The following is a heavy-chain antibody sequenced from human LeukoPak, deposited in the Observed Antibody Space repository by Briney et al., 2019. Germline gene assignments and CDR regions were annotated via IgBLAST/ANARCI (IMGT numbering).Heavy chain of an antibody. V-gene: IGHV3-23*01. Sequence: GGSLRLSCAASGFTFSSYAMSWVRQAPGKGLEWVSAISGSGGSTYYADSVKGRFTTSRDNSKNTLYLQMNSLRAEDTAVYYCARNQQLGGHSYYYYGMDVWGQGTTVTVSS. CDR3: ARNQQLGGHSYYYYGMDV. CDR2: ISGSGGST. J-gene: IGHJ6*02. D-gene: IGHD3-16*01. CDR1: GFTFSSYA.